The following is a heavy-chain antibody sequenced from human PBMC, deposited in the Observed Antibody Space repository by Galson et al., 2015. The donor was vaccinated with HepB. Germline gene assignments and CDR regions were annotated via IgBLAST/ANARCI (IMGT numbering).Heavy chain of an antibody. Sequence: SLRLSCAASGFTFSSYGMHWVRQAPGTGLAWVAVIWYDGRNKYYADSVKGRFTISRVNSKNTLYLQMNSLRAEDPAVYYCAREVQVVRGVIHNWFDPWGQGTLVTVSS. V-gene: IGHV3-33*08. J-gene: IGHJ5*02. CDR3: AREVQVVRGVIHNWFDP. CDR1: GFTFSSYG. D-gene: IGHD3-10*01. CDR2: IWYDGRNK.